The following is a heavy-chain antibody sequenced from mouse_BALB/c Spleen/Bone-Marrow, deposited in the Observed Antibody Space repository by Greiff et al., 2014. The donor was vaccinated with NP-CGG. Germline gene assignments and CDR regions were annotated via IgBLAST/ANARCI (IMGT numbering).Heavy chain of an antibody. CDR3: SRGRRDALDY. CDR2: INPSNGGT. V-gene: IGHV1S81*02. Sequence: QVQLQQSGAELVKPGASVKLSCKASGYTFTSYYMYWVKQRPGQGLEWFGEINPSNGGTNFNEKFKNKATLTVDKSSSTAYMQLSSQTSEDSAVYYCSRGRRDALDYWGQGTSVTVSS. J-gene: IGHJ4*01. CDR1: GYTFTSYY.